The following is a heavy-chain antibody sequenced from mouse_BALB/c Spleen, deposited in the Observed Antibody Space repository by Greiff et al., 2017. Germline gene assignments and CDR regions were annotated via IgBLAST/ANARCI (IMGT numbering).Heavy chain of an antibody. V-gene: IGHV1-7*01. Sequence: QVQLQQSGAELAKPGASVKMSCKASGYTFTSYWMHWVKQRPGQGLEWIGYINPSTGYTEYNQKFKDKATLTADKSSSTAYMQLSSLTSEDSAVYYCATTVVAKDFDYWGQGTTLTVSS. J-gene: IGHJ2*01. CDR3: ATTVVAKDFDY. CDR2: INPSTGYT. D-gene: IGHD1-1*01. CDR1: GYTFTSYW.